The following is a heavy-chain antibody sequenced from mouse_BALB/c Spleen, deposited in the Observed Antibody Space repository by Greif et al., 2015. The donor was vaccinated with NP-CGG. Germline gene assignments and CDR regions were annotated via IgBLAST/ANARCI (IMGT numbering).Heavy chain of an antibody. J-gene: IGHJ4*01. D-gene: IGHD2-14*01. Sequence: VKLMESGPGLVAPSQSLSITCTVSGFSLTSYGVHWVRQPPGKGLEWLGVIWAGGSTNYNSALMSRLSISKDNSKSXVFLKMNSLQTDDTAMYYCAREGVRRAMDYWGQGTSVTVSS. V-gene: IGHV2-9*02. CDR2: IWAGGST. CDR3: AREGVRRAMDY. CDR1: GFSLTSYG.